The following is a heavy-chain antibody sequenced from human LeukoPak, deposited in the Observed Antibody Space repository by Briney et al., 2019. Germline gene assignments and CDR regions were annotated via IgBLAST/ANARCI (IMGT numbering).Heavy chain of an antibody. D-gene: IGHD6-13*01. CDR1: GGSISSSNYY. J-gene: IGHJ4*02. CDR2: VYYSGCT. V-gene: IGHV4-39*01. CDR3: ARVIGSSWYDYFDY. Sequence: SETLSLTCTVSGGSISSSNYYWGWIRQPPGQGLEWIGSVYYSGCTDYNPSLKSRVTISVDTSKNQFSLKLSSVTAADTAVYYCARVIGSSWYDYFDYWGQGTLVTVSS.